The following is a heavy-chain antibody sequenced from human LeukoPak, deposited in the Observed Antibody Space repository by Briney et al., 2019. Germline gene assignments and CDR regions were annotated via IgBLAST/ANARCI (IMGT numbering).Heavy chain of an antibody. J-gene: IGHJ5*02. Sequence: ETLSLTCTVSGGFITIYYWDWIRQPRGKGLEGVGCIYYGGSTDYNPSLKSRVTISVDTSNHQFCLKLTSVTAADTAVYYCARRYRSLQVDWFDPWGQGTLVTVSS. V-gene: IGHV4-59*01. D-gene: IGHD6-19*01. CDR3: ARRYRSLQVDWFDP. CDR1: GGFITIYY. CDR2: IYYGGST.